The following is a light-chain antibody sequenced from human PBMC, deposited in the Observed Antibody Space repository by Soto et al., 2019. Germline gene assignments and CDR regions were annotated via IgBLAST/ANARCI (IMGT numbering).Light chain of an antibody. CDR3: QQYNTFWT. V-gene: IGKV1-5*03. CDR2: EAS. Sequence: DIQMTQSPATLSASVGDRVTITCRASQNIYTWLAWYQQKPGKAPKLLIYEASSLETGVQSRFSGSGSGTEFTLTISSLQPDDFATYYCQQYNTFWTFGQGTKVGIK. CDR1: QNIYTW. J-gene: IGKJ1*01.